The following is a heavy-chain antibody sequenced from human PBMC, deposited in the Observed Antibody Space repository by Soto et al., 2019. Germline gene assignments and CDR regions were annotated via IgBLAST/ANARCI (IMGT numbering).Heavy chain of an antibody. Sequence: GGSLRLSCAASGFTFSTYWMYWVRQAPGKGLVWVSRTNSDGSDTSYADSVKGRFTISRDNAKNTLYLQMNSLRAEDTAVYYCARDHYGPGWFDPWGQGTLVTVAS. CDR2: TNSDGSDT. D-gene: IGHD3-10*01. J-gene: IGHJ5*02. V-gene: IGHV3-74*01. CDR3: ARDHYGPGWFDP. CDR1: GFTFSTYW.